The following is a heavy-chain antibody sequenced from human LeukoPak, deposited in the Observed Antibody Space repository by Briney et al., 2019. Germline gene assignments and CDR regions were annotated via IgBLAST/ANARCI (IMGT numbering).Heavy chain of an antibody. D-gene: IGHD6-13*01. CDR1: GFTFSSYA. V-gene: IGHV3-23*01. Sequence: GGSLRLSCAASGFTFSSYAMSWVRQAPGKGPEWVSAISGGGGSTYYADSVKGRFTISRDNSKNTLYLQMNSLRAEDTAVYYCAKASSWYGIYYGMDVWGQGTTVTVSS. CDR2: ISGGGGST. J-gene: IGHJ6*02. CDR3: AKASSWYGIYYGMDV.